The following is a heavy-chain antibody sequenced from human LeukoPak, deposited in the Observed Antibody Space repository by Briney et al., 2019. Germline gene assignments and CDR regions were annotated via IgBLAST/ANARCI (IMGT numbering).Heavy chain of an antibody. Sequence: PGGSLRLSCAASGFTVIRHYMSWVRQTPGKGLEWVSIIYSPGGTYYAHSVKGRFTISRDNSKNRVYLKMNSLRVEDTAVYYCASAPYSANRSATPPAFDIWGQGTMVTVSS. V-gene: IGHV3-53*01. CDR3: ASAPYSANRSATPPAFDI. CDR1: GFTVIRHY. CDR2: IYSPGGT. J-gene: IGHJ3*02. D-gene: IGHD2-21*01.